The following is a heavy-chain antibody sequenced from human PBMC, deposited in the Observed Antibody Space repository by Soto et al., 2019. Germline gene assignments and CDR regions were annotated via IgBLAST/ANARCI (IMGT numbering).Heavy chain of an antibody. CDR2: IIPIFGTA. Sequence: QVELVQSGAEVKKPGSSVKVSCQASEDTFRNYAISWVRQAPGQGLEWMGEIIPIFGTANYAQKFQGRATITAYTSANTVYLEVSSLRSEDTAVYYCASSKYDSSAYYYWFLGLWGRGTLVTVSS. CDR3: ASSKYDSSAYYYWFLGL. J-gene: IGHJ2*01. D-gene: IGHD3-22*01. V-gene: IGHV1-69*06. CDR1: EDTFRNYA.